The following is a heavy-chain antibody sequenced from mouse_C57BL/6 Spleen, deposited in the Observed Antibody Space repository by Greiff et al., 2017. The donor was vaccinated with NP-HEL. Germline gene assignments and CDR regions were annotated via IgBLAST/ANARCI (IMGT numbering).Heavy chain of an antibody. Sequence: EVNVVESGGGLVQPGGSLSLSCAASGFTFTDYYMSWVRQPPGKALEWLGFIRNKANGYTTEYSASVKGRFTISRDNSQSILYLQMNALRAEDSATYYCASAYSNPYAMDYWGQGTSVTVSS. J-gene: IGHJ4*01. D-gene: IGHD2-5*01. CDR1: GFTFTDYY. CDR3: ASAYSNPYAMDY. CDR2: IRNKANGYTT. V-gene: IGHV7-3*01.